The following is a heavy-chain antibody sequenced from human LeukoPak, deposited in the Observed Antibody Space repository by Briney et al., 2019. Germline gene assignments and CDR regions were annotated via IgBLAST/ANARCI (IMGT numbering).Heavy chain of an antibody. J-gene: IGHJ3*02. CDR2: IYPGDSDT. CDR1: GYSFTSYW. Sequence: GESLKISCKGSGYSFTSYWIGWVRQMPGKGLEWMGFIYPGDSDTRYSPSFQGQVTISADKSISTAYLQWSSLKASDTAIYYCARPRDDFGSGYYWADAFDIWGQGTMVTVSS. V-gene: IGHV5-51*01. D-gene: IGHD3-3*01. CDR3: ARPRDDFGSGYYWADAFDI.